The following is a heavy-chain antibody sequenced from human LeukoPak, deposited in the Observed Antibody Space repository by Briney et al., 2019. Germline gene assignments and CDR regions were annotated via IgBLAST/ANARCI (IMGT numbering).Heavy chain of an antibody. CDR2: IYSGGST. CDR1: GFTFSIYW. CDR3: ARADYHLDWGFFDY. J-gene: IGHJ4*02. D-gene: IGHD3-3*01. Sequence: GGSLRLSCEGSGFTFSIYWMGWVRQAPGKGLGWVSVIYSGGSTYYADSVKGRFTISRDNSKNTLYLQMNSLRAEDTAVYYCARADYHLDWGFFDYWGQGTLVTVSS. V-gene: IGHV3-66*01.